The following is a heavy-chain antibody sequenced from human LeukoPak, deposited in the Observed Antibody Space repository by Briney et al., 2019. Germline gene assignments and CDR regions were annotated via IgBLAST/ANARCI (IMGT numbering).Heavy chain of an antibody. J-gene: IGHJ4*02. D-gene: IGHD4-17*01. CDR3: ARRRGDQEFYYFDN. CDR1: GFTFSTYP. Sequence: GGSLRLSCAASGFTFSTYPMHWVRQAPGKGLECVAAITSNGNSAYYANSVKGRFTISRDNSKNTLYLQMGSLRAEDMAVYYCARRRGDQEFYYFDNWGQGTLVTVSS. CDR2: ITSNGNSA. V-gene: IGHV3-64*01.